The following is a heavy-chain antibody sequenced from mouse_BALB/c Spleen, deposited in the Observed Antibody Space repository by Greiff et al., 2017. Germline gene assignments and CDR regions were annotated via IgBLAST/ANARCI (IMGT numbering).Heavy chain of an antibody. J-gene: IGHJ4*01. CDR2: INPNNGGT. CDR3: ARPFYYGNYFYAMDY. D-gene: IGHD2-1*01. Sequence: LVEPGASVKISCKTSGYTFTEYTMHWVKQSHGKSLEWIGGINPNNGGTSYNQKFKGKATLTVDKSSSTAYMELRSLTSEDSAVYYCARPFYYGNYFYAMDYWGQGTSVTVSS. CDR1: GYTFTEYT. V-gene: IGHV1-18*01.